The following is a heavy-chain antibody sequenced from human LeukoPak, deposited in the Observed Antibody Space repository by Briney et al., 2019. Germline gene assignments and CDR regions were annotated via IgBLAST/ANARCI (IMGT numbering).Heavy chain of an antibody. CDR2: ISGSGGST. D-gene: IGHD4-17*01. J-gene: IGHJ4*02. Sequence: GSLRLSCAASGFTFSSYAMSWVRQAPGKGLEWVSAISGSGGSTYYADSVKGRFTISRDNSKNTLYLQMNSLRAEDTAVYYCANKHDYGDYGYYWGQGTLVTVSS. CDR1: GFTFSSYA. CDR3: ANKHDYGDYGYY. V-gene: IGHV3-23*01.